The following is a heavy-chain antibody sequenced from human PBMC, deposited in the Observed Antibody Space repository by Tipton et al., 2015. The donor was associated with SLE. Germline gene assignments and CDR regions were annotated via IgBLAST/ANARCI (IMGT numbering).Heavy chain of an antibody. Sequence: SLRLSCAASEFSFSGYGIHWVRQAPGKGLEWVANIKEDGSVKYYVDSVKGRFTISRDNAKNSVYLQMNSLRAEDTAVYYCARAIGAADAYWGQGTLVTVSS. D-gene: IGHD6-25*01. CDR1: EFSFSGYG. J-gene: IGHJ4*02. CDR2: IKEDGSVK. CDR3: ARAIGAADAY. V-gene: IGHV3-7*03.